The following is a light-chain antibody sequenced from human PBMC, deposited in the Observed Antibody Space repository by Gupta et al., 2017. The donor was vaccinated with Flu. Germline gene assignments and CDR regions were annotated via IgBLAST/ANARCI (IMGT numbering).Light chain of an antibody. CDR3: QTWATGVGV. CDR2: LNSDGSH. Sequence: VKLTCILNGGPSSSTIAWHQKPPDQGPRFLMTLNSDGSHTRGAGIPDRFTGSSSGPERYLTISSLQSDDEADYYCQTWATGVGVFGGGTRLTVL. V-gene: IGLV4-69*01. J-gene: IGLJ3*02. CDR1: GGPSSST.